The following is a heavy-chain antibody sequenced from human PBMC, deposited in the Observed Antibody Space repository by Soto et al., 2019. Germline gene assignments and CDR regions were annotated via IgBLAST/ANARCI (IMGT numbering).Heavy chain of an antibody. D-gene: IGHD3-9*01. CDR1: GFTFDDYA. Sequence: PGGSLRLSCAASGFTFDDYAMHWVRQAPGKGLEWVSGISWNSGSIGYADSVKGRFTISRDNAKNSLYLQMNSLRAEDTALYYCAKDMRILTGSFYYGMDVWGQVTMVTVSS. CDR2: ISWNSGSI. V-gene: IGHV3-9*01. J-gene: IGHJ6*02. CDR3: AKDMRILTGSFYYGMDV.